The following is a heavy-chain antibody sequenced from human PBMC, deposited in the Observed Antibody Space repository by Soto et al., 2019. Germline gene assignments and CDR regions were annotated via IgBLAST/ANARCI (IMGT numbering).Heavy chain of an antibody. CDR2: ISGSGGST. D-gene: IGHD6-19*01. J-gene: IGHJ4*02. Sequence: EVQLLESGGGLVQPGGSLRLSCAASGFTFSSYAMNWVRQAPGKGLEWVSVISGSGGSTYYADSVKGRFTISRDNSKNTLYLQMNSLRAEDTAVYYCARRNSGWYFDYWGQGTLVNVSS. CDR1: GFTFSSYA. V-gene: IGHV3-23*01. CDR3: ARRNSGWYFDY.